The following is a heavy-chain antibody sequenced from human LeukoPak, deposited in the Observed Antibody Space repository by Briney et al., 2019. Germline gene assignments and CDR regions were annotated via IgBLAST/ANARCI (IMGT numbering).Heavy chain of an antibody. V-gene: IGHV4-39*01. CDR3: ARTVQLERRWFDP. J-gene: IGHJ5*02. CDR2: IYYSGST. CDR1: GGSISSSSYY. D-gene: IGHD1-1*01. Sequence: SETLSLTCTVSGGSISSSSYYWGWIRQPPGKGLEWIGSIYYSGSTYYNPSLKSRVTISVDTSKNQFSQKLSSVTAADTAVYYCARTVQLERRWFDPWGQGTLVTVSS.